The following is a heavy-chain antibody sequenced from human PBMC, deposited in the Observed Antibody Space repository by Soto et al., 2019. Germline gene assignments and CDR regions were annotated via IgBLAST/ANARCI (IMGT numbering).Heavy chain of an antibody. J-gene: IGHJ4*02. CDR2: ISGSGGST. CDR1: GFTFSSYA. V-gene: IGHV3-23*01. CDR3: AKDLYPVSSSSWYGY. D-gene: IGHD6-13*01. Sequence: GGSLRLSCAASGFTFSSYAMSWVRQAPGKGLEWVSAISGSGGSTYYADSVKGRFTISRDNSKNTLYLQMNSLRAEDTAVYYCAKDLYPVSSSSWYGYWGQGTLVTVSS.